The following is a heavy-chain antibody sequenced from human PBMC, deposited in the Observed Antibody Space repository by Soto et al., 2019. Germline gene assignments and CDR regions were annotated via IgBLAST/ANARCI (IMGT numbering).Heavy chain of an antibody. CDR2: IYYSGGT. D-gene: IGHD3-16*01. Sequence: QVQLQESGPGLVKPSQTLSLTCTVSGGSISSGDYYWSWIRQPPGKGLEWIGFIYYSGGTYYKPSLKGRVTLSVDTSKNKFSLNLSSVTAAGTAVYYCARASTGELWVYANWFDPWGPGTLVTVSS. V-gene: IGHV4-30-4*01. CDR3: ARASTGELWVYANWFDP. CDR1: GGSISSGDYY. J-gene: IGHJ5*02.